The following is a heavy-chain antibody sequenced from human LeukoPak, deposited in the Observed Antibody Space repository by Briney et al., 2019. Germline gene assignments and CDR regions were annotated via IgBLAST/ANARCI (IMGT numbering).Heavy chain of an antibody. CDR2: IAYDGSNN. V-gene: IGHV3-30-3*01. J-gene: IGHJ4*02. CDR3: ATALTSSYDSSGYPDYFDY. CDR1: GFTFSSCT. D-gene: IGHD3-22*01. Sequence: LSGGSLRLSCAASGFTFSSCTIHWVRQAPGKGLEWVAAIAYDGSNNYYADSVKGRLTISRDNSKNTLYLQMNSLRAEDTAVYYCATALTSSYDSSGYPDYFDYWGQGTLVTVSS.